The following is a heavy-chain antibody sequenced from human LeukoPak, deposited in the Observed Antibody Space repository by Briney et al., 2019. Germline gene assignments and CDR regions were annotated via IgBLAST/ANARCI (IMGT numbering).Heavy chain of an antibody. D-gene: IGHD2-21*01. Sequence: GGTLRLSCAASGFTFSSYGMSWVRQAPGKGLEWVSAISGSGGSTYYADSVKGRFTISRDNSKNTLYLQMNSLRAEDTAVYYCAKGDSHSLFHYTDYWGQGTLVTASS. CDR3: AKGDSHSLFHYTDY. CDR2: ISGSGGST. V-gene: IGHV3-23*01. CDR1: GFTFSSYG. J-gene: IGHJ4*02.